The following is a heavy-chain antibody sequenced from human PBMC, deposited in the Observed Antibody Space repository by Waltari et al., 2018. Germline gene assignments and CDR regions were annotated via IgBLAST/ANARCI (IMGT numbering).Heavy chain of an antibody. CDR1: GFTFSSYS. CDR3: ASIRDGYNWEAFDI. J-gene: IGHJ3*02. CDR2: ISSSSSTR. D-gene: IGHD5-12*01. V-gene: IGHV3-48*04. Sequence: EVQLVESGGGLVQPGGSLRLSCAASGFTFSSYSMNWVRQAPGKGLEWVSYISSSSSTRYYADFVKGRFTISRDNAKNSLYLQMNSLRAEDTAVYYCASIRDGYNWEAFDIWGQGTMVTVSS.